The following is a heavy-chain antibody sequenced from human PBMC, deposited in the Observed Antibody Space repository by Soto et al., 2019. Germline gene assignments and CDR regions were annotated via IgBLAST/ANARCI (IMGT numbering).Heavy chain of an antibody. D-gene: IGHD6-19*01. CDR3: ARGGSSDWQVAFDF. CDR1: GGSFSGYF. V-gene: IGHV4-34*01. Sequence: QLHQQQWGAGLLKPSETLSLTCAVYGGSFSGYFWNWIRQSPGKGLEWIGKVNHNGRNTYNPSLKSRVTISLDMSKNQISLKLTSVTAADTAVYYCARGGSSDWQVAFDFWGQGTMVTVPS. CDR2: VNHNGRN. J-gene: IGHJ3*01.